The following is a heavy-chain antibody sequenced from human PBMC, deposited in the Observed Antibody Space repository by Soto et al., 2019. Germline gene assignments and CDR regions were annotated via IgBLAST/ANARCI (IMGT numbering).Heavy chain of an antibody. CDR1: GGTFSSYA. Sequence: SVKVSCKASGGTFSSYAISWVRQAPGQGLEWMGGIIPIFGTANYAQKFQGRVTITADESTSTAYMELSSLRSEDTAVYYCARGRGSSGWYWFGWFDPWGQGTLVTVSS. V-gene: IGHV1-69*13. CDR3: ARGRGSSGWYWFGWFDP. J-gene: IGHJ5*02. CDR2: IIPIFGTA. D-gene: IGHD6-19*01.